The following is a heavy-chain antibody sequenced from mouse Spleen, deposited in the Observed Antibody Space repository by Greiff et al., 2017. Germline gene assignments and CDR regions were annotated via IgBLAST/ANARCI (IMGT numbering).Heavy chain of an antibody. Sequence: VKLMESGPGLVALSQSLSITCTISGFSLTSYGVHWVRQPPGKGLEWLVVIWSDGSTTYNSALKSRLSISKDNSKSQVFLKVNSLQADDTAMYYCARHGYFSMDYWGQGTSVTVSS. J-gene: IGHJ4*01. CDR3: ARHGYFSMDY. CDR2: IWSDGST. CDR1: GFSLTSYG. V-gene: IGHV2-6-1*01.